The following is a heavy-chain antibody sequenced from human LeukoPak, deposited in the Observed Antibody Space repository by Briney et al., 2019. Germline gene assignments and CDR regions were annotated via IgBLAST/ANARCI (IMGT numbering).Heavy chain of an antibody. Sequence: GGSLRLSCAASGFTFSSYWMSWVRQAPGKGLEWVANIKQDGSEKYYVDSVKGRFTISRDNAENSLYLQMNSLRAEDTAVYYCARDIRSGSSWYPYYYGMDVWGQGTTVTVSS. CDR1: GFTFSSYW. D-gene: IGHD6-13*01. CDR3: ARDIRSGSSWYPYYYGMDV. CDR2: IKQDGSEK. J-gene: IGHJ6*02. V-gene: IGHV3-7*01.